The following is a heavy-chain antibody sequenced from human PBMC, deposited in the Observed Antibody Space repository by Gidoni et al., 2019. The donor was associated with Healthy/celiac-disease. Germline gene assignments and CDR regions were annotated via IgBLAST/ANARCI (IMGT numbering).Heavy chain of an antibody. V-gene: IGHV3-30*04. CDR2: ISYDGSNK. D-gene: IGHD3-9*01. CDR3: ARDRAYDILTGYADY. Sequence: QVQLVESGGGVVQPGRSLRLSCAASGFTFSSYAMHWVRQAPGKGLEWVAVISYDGSNKYYADSVKGRFTISRDNSKNTLYLQMNSLRAEDTAVYYCARDRAYDILTGYADYWGQGTLVTVSS. CDR1: GFTFSSYA. J-gene: IGHJ4*02.